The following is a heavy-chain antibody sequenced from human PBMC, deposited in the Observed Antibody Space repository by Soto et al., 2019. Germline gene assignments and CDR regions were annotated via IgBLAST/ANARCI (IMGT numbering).Heavy chain of an antibody. CDR3: TRGGGAHYRFDP. D-gene: IGHD1-26*01. J-gene: IGHJ5*02. Sequence: VASVKVSCKASGYTFTSTYLTWVRQAPGRGLEWVGWISPDNGNTNYAQKLQGRVTMTTDTSTNTVYLELRSLRPDGTAVYYCTRGGGAHYRFDPWGQGTLVTVSS. CDR1: GYTFTSTY. CDR2: ISPDNGNT. V-gene: IGHV1-18*01.